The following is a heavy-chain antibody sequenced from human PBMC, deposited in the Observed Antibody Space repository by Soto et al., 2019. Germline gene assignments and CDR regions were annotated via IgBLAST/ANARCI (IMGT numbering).Heavy chain of an antibody. D-gene: IGHD4-4*01. V-gene: IGHV1-18*04. CDR2: ITPFNGNT. CDR3: VRDYSSFPHI. J-gene: IGHJ4*02. CDR1: GYNFISYC. Sequence: QIQLVQSGPESKKPGASVKVSCQTSGYNFISYCLSWVRQDPGQGIEWMGWITPFNGNTNYPQRFRGKITMTTDTATNTGYLEVRNLKSDDTAVYYCVRDYSSFPHICGQGPLVTVSS.